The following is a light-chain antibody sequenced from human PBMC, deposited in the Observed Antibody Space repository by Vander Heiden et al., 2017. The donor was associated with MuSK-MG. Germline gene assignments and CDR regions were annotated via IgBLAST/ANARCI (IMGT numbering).Light chain of an antibody. V-gene: IGLV2-11*01. CDR2: DVT. J-gene: IGLJ2*01. CDR3: CSFAGSYTFIL. CDR1: SGDVGAYDL. Sequence: QSALTQPRSVSGSPGQTVTITCTGGSGDVGAYDLVSWYQQQPGKAPKLIIYDVTERPSGVPHRFSGSKSGNTASLTISGLLAEDEAEYFCCSFAGSYTFILFGGGTKLTV.